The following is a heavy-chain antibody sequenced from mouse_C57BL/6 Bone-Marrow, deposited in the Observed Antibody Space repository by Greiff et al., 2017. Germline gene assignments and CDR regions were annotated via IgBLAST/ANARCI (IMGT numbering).Heavy chain of an antibody. CDR2: IYPRDGST. Sequence: VQLQESGPELVKPGASVKLSCKASGYTFTSYDINWVKQRPGQGLEWIGWIYPRDGSTKYNEKFKGKATLTVETSSRTAYMELHSLTSEDSAVYFCASSSSPFDYWGQGTTLTVSS. V-gene: IGHV1-85*01. CDR1: GYTFTSYD. CDR3: ASSSSPFDY. D-gene: IGHD1-1*01. J-gene: IGHJ2*01.